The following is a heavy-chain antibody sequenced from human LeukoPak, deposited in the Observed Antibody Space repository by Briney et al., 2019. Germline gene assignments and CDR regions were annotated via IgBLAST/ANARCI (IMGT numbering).Heavy chain of an antibody. CDR1: GGSISSGGYS. J-gene: IGHJ5*02. D-gene: IGHD3-10*01. CDR2: IYHSGST. V-gene: IGHV4-30-2*01. Sequence: SETLSLTCAVSGGSISSGGYSWSWIRQPQGKGLEWIGYIYHSGSTYYNPSLKSRVTISVDRSKNQFSLKLSSVTAADTAVYYCARGLGNYYGSGSYRARPNWFDPWGQGTLVTVSS. CDR3: ARGLGNYYGSGSYRARPNWFDP.